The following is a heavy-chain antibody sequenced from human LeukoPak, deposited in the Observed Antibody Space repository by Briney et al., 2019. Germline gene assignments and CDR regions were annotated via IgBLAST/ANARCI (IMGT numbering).Heavy chain of an antibody. V-gene: IGHV3-48*03. J-gene: IGHJ4*02. D-gene: IGHD6-13*01. CDR2: ISSSGTTI. CDR3: ARDSSSWYYFDY. Sequence: PGGSLRLSCAASGFTFSSYEMNWVRQAPGKGLEWVSYISSSGTTIYYADSVKGRFTISRDNAKNSLYLQMTSLRAEDMAIYYCARDSSSWYYFDYWGQGTLVTVSS. CDR1: GFTFSSYE.